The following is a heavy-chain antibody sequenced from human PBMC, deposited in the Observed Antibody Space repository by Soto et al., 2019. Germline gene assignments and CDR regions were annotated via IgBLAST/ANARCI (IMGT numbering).Heavy chain of an antibody. V-gene: IGHV3-33*01. D-gene: IGHD2-8*01. Sequence: QVHLVESGGGVVQPGTSLRLSCAASGFSFSIFGMHWVRQAPGKGLEWVAGIWYDGRNKYYAESVKGRFSICGDNSKNTLYLQMDSLRAEDTAVYYCARDDKDEYGADRGGFGCWGQGTLVTVSS. CDR2: IWYDGRNK. J-gene: IGHJ4*02. CDR1: GFSFSIFG. CDR3: ARDDKDEYGADRGGFGC.